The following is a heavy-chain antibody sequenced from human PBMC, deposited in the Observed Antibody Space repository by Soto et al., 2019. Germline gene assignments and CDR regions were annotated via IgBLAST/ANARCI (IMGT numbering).Heavy chain of an antibody. J-gene: IGHJ4*02. CDR1: GDSISSRSYY. D-gene: IGHD2-21*02. CDR2: IYYSGST. V-gene: IGHV4-39*01. Sequence: SETLSLTCTVTGDSISSRSYYWGWIRQPPGKGLEWTGSIYYSGSTYNNPSLRSRVSMSIDTSKDQFSLKLKSVTAADTALYFCARQRTSVVTQAYFDVWSPGSLVTVSS. CDR3: ARQRTSVVTQAYFDV.